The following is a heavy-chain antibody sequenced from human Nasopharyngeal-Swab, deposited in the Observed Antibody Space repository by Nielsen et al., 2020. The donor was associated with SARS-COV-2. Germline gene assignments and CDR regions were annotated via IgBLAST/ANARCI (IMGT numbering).Heavy chain of an antibody. CDR1: GGSISSYY. J-gene: IGHJ4*02. D-gene: IGHD3-10*01. CDR3: ARLGYYFDY. V-gene: IGHV4-59*08. Sequence: SDTLSLTCTVSGGSISSYYWSWIRQPPGKGLEWIGYIYYSGSTNYNPSLKSRVTISVDTSKNQFSLKLSSVTAADTAVYYCARLGYYFDYWGQGTLVTVSS. CDR2: IYYSGST.